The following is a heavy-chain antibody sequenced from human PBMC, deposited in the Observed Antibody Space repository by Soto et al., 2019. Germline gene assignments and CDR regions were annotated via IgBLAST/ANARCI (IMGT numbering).Heavy chain of an antibody. J-gene: IGHJ6*03. D-gene: IGHD4-17*01. V-gene: IGHV3-23*01. CDR2: ISGSGGST. CDR1: GFTFSSYA. CDR3: AKTDYGDSPYYYYYYMDV. Sequence: GGSLRLSCAASGFTFSSYAMSWVRQAPGKGLEWVSAISGSGGSTYYADSVKGRFTIPRDNSKNTLYLQMNSLRAEDTAVYYCAKTDYGDSPYYYYYYMDVWGKGTTVTVSS.